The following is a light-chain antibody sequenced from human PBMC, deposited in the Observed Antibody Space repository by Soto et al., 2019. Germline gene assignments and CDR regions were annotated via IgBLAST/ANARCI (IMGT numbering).Light chain of an antibody. V-gene: IGKV1-5*03. CDR3: QQYDTYVT. Sequence: DIQMTQSPSALSASVGDRVAITCRASQSISSRLAWYQQKPGKAPKLLIYKASTLESGVPSRFSGSGSGTEFTLTISGLQPDDFATYYCQQYDTYVTFGPGTKVDIK. CDR1: QSISSR. CDR2: KAS. J-gene: IGKJ3*01.